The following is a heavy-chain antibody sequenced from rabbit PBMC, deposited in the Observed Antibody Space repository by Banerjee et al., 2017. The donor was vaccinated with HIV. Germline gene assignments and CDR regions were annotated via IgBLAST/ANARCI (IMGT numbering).Heavy chain of an antibody. J-gene: IGHJ4*01. D-gene: IGHD3-3*01. CDR2: IYAGSSGST. V-gene: IGHV1S40*01. CDR3: ARDQADGRGYAFNL. CDR1: GFSFSSSYY. Sequence: QSLEESGGDLVKPGASLTLTCTASGFSFSSSYYMCWVRQAPGKELEWIACIYAGSSGSTYYASWAKGRFTVSKTSSTTVTLQMTSLTAADTATYFCARDQADGRGYAFNLWGPGTLVTVS.